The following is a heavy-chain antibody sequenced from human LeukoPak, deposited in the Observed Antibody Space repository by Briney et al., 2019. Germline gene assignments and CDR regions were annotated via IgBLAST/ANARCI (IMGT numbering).Heavy chain of an antibody. CDR1: GYTFTSYY. V-gene: IGHV1-46*01. CDR2: INPSGGST. J-gene: IGHJ4*02. CDR3: ARAAGTTGFDY. Sequence: GASVKVSXKASGYTFTSYYMHWVRQAPGQGLEWMGIINPSGGSTSYAQKFQGRVTMTRDTSTSTVYMELSSLRSEDTAVYYCARAAGTTGFDYWGQGTLVTVSS. D-gene: IGHD1-7*01.